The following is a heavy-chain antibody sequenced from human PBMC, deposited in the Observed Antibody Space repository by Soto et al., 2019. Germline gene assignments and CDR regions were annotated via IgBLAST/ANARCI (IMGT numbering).Heavy chain of an antibody. V-gene: IGHV3-23*01. CDR1: GLTFSSYG. J-gene: IGHJ4*02. D-gene: IGHD1-1*01. CDR2: IGGSGATT. CDR3: AKIMNGIES. Sequence: EVQLLESGGGVVQPGGSLRLACAASGLTFSSYGMSWVRQAPGKGLEWLSSIGGSGATTYYGESVKGRFIISRDNSKNTLFLQMNGLRAEDTAIYYCAKIMNGIESWGQGALVTVSS.